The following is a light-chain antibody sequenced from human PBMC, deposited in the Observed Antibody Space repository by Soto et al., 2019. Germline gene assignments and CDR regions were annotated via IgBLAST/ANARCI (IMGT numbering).Light chain of an antibody. CDR3: ATWDDNVSGPV. J-gene: IGLJ1*01. V-gene: IGLV1-47*02. Sequence: QSVLTQPPSASGTPGQRVTISCSGGTSNIGTNAVNWYQQLPGTSPKLLIQDNSQRPSGVPDRFSGSKSGSSASLAISGLRSEDEADYYCATWDDNVSGPVFGTGTKLTVL. CDR2: DNS. CDR1: TSNIGTNA.